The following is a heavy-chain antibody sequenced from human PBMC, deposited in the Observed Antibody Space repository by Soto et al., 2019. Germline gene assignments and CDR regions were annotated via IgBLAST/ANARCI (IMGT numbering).Heavy chain of an antibody. CDR1: GGSISSGGYY. D-gene: IGHD1-1*01. CDR3: ARIRTTAGYFDY. J-gene: IGHJ4*02. Sequence: SETLSLTCTVSGGSISSGGYYWSWVRQHPGKGLEWIGYIYYSGSTYYNPSLKSRVTISKDTSKNQVVLTMTNMDPVDTATYYCARIRTTAGYFDYWGQGTLVTVSS. CDR2: IYYSGST. V-gene: IGHV4-31*08.